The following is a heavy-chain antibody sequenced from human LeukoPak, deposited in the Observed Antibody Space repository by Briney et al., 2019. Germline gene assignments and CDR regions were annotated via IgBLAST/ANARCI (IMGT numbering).Heavy chain of an antibody. CDR1: GYSFTSYW. CDR2: IYPGDSDT. CDR3: ARLRDGYNYYYDY. V-gene: IGHV5-51*01. J-gene: IGHJ4*02. Sequence: HGESLKISCKGSGYSFTSYWIGRVRQMPGKGLEWMGIIYPGDSDTRYSPSFQGQVTISADKSTSTAYLQWSSLKASDTAMYYCARLRDGYNYYYDYWGQGTLVTVSS. D-gene: IGHD5-24*01.